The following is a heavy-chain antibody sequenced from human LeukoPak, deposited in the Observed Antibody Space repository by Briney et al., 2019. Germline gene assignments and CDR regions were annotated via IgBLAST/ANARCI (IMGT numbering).Heavy chain of an antibody. CDR3: ARYFGT. V-gene: IGHV4-39*01. J-gene: IGHJ4*02. CDR1: SASISSTNYN. D-gene: IGHD3/OR15-3a*01. CDR2: IYFSGTT. Sequence: SETLSLTCTVSSASISSTNYNWGWLRQPPGKGPEWIGNIYFSGTTYYNPSLKSRVIISVDTSKSQFSLKLNSVTAADTAVYYCARYFGTWGQGTLVTVSS.